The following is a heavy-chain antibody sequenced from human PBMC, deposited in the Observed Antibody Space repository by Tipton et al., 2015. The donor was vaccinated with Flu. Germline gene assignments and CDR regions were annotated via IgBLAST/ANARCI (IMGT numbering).Heavy chain of an antibody. CDR1: GASLSSSSYY. Sequence: TLSLTCTVSGASLSSSSYYWDWIRQPAGKGLEWIGHISTSGRTNYNPSLKSREVTVSLDMSKNQFSLKLSSVNAADTALYYCARSYYYDSSGPPRAFDIWGQGTMVTVFS. CDR3: ARSYYYDSSGPPRAFDI. V-gene: IGHV4-61*09. CDR2: ISTSGRT. D-gene: IGHD3-22*01. J-gene: IGHJ3*02.